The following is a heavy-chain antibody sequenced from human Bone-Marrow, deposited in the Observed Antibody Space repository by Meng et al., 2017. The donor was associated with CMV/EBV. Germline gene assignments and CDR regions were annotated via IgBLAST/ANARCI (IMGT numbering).Heavy chain of an antibody. J-gene: IGHJ6*02. D-gene: IGHD6-6*01. CDR1: GFTFGDYA. CDR2: IRSNDYGGTT. V-gene: IGHV3-49*04. Sequence: GESLKISCTVSGFTFGDYAMSWVRQAPGKGLEWVGLIRSNDYGGTTEYAASVKGRFSISRDDSKKVAYLQMNSLKTEDTAVYYCTRYSSSSIYYYGMDVWGQGTTVTVSS. CDR3: TRYSSSSIYYYGMDV.